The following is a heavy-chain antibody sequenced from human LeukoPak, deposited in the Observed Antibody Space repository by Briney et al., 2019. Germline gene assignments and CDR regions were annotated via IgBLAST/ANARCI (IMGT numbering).Heavy chain of an antibody. CDR2: IWYDGSNK. V-gene: IGHV3-33*06. Sequence: GGSLRLSCAASGFTFSIYGMHWVRQAPGKGLEWVAVIWYDGSNKYYADSVKGRFTISRDNSKNTLYLQMNSLRAEDTAVYYCAKEGYGGNFMDYWGQGTLVTVSS. J-gene: IGHJ4*02. CDR1: GFTFSIYG. CDR3: AKEGYGGNFMDY. D-gene: IGHD4-23*01.